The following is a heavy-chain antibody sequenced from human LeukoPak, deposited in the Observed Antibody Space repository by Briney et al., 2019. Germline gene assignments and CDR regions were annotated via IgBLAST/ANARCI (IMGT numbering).Heavy chain of an antibody. Sequence: GGTLSPSCAASGFTFSSYGMHWVRQAPGKGLEWVAFIRYDGSNKYYADSVKGRFTISRANSKNTLYLQMDSLRAEETAVYYCAKARTYYSDYEGWGTVVIVSS. J-gene: IGHJ4*02. CDR1: GFTFSSYG. D-gene: IGHD1-1*01. V-gene: IGHV3-30*02. CDR2: IRYDGSNK. CDR3: AKARTYYSDY.